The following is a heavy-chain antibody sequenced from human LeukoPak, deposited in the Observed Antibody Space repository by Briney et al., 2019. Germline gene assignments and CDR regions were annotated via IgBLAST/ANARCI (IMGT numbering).Heavy chain of an antibody. Sequence: PGGSLRLSCAASGSTFSNYWMYWVRQAPGKGLEWVANINKDGSHKYYVDSVKGRFTISRDNAKNSLYLQMNSLRAEDTGVYYCAPKGTGSPPDWGQGTLVTVSS. D-gene: IGHD3-10*01. J-gene: IGHJ4*02. V-gene: IGHV3-7*01. CDR3: APKGTGSPPD. CDR1: GSTFSNYW. CDR2: INKDGSHK.